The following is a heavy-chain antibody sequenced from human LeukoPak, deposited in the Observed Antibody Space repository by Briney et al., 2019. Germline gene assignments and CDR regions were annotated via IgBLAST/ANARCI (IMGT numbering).Heavy chain of an antibody. CDR3: ARDPLYYGSGSFDY. J-gene: IGHJ4*02. V-gene: IGHV3-30*02. D-gene: IGHD3-10*01. CDR1: GFTFSSYG. Sequence: GGSLRLSCAASGFTFSSYGMHWVRQAPGKGLEWVSFIRYDGSNEYYADSVRGRFTISRDNSKNTLYLQMNSLRTEDTALYYCARDPLYYGSGSFDYWGQGTLVTVSS. CDR2: IRYDGSNE.